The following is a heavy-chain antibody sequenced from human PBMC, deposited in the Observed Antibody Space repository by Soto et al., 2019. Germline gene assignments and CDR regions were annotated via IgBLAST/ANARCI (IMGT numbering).Heavy chain of an antibody. CDR1: GFTVSSSY. J-gene: IGHJ2*01. V-gene: IGHV3-66*04. Sequence: EGQLVESGGGLVQPGGSLRLSCAASGFTVSSSYMGWVRQAPGKGLEWVSSIYSGGNTYYAVSVRGRFTISTDNSKDTLYLQMNSLGVDDTAMYYCARHVGFYWYFDLWGRGTLVTVSS. CDR2: IYSGGNT. CDR3: ARHVGFYWYFDL. D-gene: IGHD1-26*01.